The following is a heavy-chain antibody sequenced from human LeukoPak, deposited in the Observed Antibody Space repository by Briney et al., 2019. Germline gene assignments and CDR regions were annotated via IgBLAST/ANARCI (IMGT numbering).Heavy chain of an antibody. V-gene: IGHV3-23*01. Sequence: PGGSLRLSCASSGFTFSSYAMSWVRQAPGKGLEWVSTIGGTGVRTYYADSVKGRFTISRDNSKNTLYLQINSLRAEDTAVYYCARDLLGYNYYYMDVWGKGTTVTVSS. CDR3: ARDLLGYNYYYMDV. CDR1: GFTFSSYA. J-gene: IGHJ6*03. CDR2: IGGTGVRT. D-gene: IGHD3-16*02.